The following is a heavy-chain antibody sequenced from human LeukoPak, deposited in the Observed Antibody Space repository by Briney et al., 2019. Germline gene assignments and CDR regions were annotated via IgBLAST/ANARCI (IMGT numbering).Heavy chain of an antibody. CDR1: GFTFSSYS. V-gene: IGHV3-48*04. D-gene: IGHD6-13*01. Sequence: GGSLRLSCAASGFTFSSYSMNWVRQAPGKGLEWVSYISSSSSTIYYADSVKGRFTISRDNAKNSLYLQMDSLRADDTAVYYCARDPDSSSFDYWGQGVLVTVSS. CDR2: ISSSSSTI. CDR3: ARDPDSSSFDY. J-gene: IGHJ4*02.